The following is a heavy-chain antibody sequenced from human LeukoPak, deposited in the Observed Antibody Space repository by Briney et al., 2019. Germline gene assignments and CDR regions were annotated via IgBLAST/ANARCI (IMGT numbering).Heavy chain of an antibody. CDR2: MNPITGST. D-gene: IGHD3-10*01. CDR3: ARVKRFPTVWFDP. V-gene: IGHV1-8*01. J-gene: IGHJ5*02. Sequence: GASVKVSCKASGYTFSEYDINWVRQAAGQGLEWMGWMNPITGSTGYAQKFRGRIIMTRDTSITTAFMELTSLTSDDTAIYYCARVKRFPTVWFDPWGQGTLVSVSS. CDR1: GYTFSEYD.